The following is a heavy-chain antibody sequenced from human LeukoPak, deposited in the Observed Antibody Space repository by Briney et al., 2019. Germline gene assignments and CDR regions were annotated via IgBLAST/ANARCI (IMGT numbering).Heavy chain of an antibody. V-gene: IGHV4-39*07. CDR3: ARQDPRGVI. J-gene: IGHJ4*02. CDR2: FYYGGTT. Sequence: SETLSLTCTVSGGSLGPCYYWGWIRQPPGKGLEWIGTFYYGGTTFYNPSLKSRVSISVDTSKNQFSLKANSVTAADTAVYYCARQDPRGVIWGQGTLVTASS. D-gene: IGHD3-10*01. CDR1: GGSLGPCYY.